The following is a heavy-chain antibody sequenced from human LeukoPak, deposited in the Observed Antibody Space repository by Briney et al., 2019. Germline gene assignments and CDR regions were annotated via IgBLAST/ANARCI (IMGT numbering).Heavy chain of an antibody. J-gene: IGHJ3*02. CDR1: GGSLGRYY. CDR3: ARDKDGSNQDAFDI. Sequence: SETLSLTCTVSGGSLGRYYWSWVRQPPGKGLEWLGYIYYSGSTSYNPPLKSRVTSSVDTSKNQSSLTLSSVTAADTAVYSCARDKDGSNQDAFDIWGQGTMVTVSS. CDR2: IYYSGST. V-gene: IGHV4-59*12. D-gene: IGHD5-24*01.